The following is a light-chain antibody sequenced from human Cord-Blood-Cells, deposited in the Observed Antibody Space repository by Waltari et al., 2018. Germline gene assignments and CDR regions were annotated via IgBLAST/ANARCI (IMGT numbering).Light chain of an antibody. Sequence: QSALTQSAAVSGSPGQTITIACTGPSSNVGCYNYVSWYQQHPGKAPKLMIYVVSNRPSGVSKRFSVSKSGNTASLTISGLQAEDEADYYCSSYTSSSTYVFGTGTKVTVL. CDR2: VVS. J-gene: IGLJ1*01. V-gene: IGLV2-14*01. CDR1: SSNVGCYNY. CDR3: SSYTSSSTYV.